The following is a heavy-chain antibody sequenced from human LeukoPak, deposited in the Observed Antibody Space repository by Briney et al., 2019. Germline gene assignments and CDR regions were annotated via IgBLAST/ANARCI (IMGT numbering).Heavy chain of an antibody. D-gene: IGHD6-19*01. CDR3: ARHSGAGTGFVY. V-gene: IGHV4-59*08. CDR2: IYYSGST. J-gene: IGHJ4*02. Sequence: KPSETLSLTCTVSGGSTSSYYWSWIRQPPGKGLEWIGYIYYSGSTNYTPSLKSRLTISIDTSKNQFSLKLSSVTAADTAVYCCARHSGAGTGFVYWGQGTLVTVSS. CDR1: GGSTSSYY.